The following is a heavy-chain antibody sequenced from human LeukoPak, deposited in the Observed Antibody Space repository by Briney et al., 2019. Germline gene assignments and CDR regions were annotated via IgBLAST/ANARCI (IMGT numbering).Heavy chain of an antibody. Sequence: ASVKVSCKASGYTFTSYGISWVRQAPGQGLEWMGWISAYNGNTNYAQKPQGRVTMTTDTSTSTAYMELRSLRSDDTAVYYCARDLLPWSGYPDAFDIWGQGTMVAVSS. CDR3: ARDLLPWSGYPDAFDI. CDR1: GYTFTSYG. J-gene: IGHJ3*02. V-gene: IGHV1-18*01. D-gene: IGHD3-3*01. CDR2: ISAYNGNT.